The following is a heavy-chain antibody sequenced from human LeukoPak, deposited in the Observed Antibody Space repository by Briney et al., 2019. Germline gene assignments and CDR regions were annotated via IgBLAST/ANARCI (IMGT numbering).Heavy chain of an antibody. CDR2: ISGSGGST. CDR3: AKQTYGVSDY. V-gene: IGHV3-23*01. D-gene: IGHD4/OR15-4a*01. Sequence: PGGSLRLSCAASGFTFSSYAMSWVRQAPGKGPEWVSAISGSGGSTYYADSVKGRFTISRDNSKNMLYLQMNSLRAEDTAVYYCAKQTYGVSDYWGQGTLVTVSS. CDR1: GFTFSSYA. J-gene: IGHJ4*02.